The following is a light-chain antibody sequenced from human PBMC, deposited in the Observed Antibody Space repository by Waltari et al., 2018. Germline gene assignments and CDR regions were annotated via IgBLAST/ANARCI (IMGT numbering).Light chain of an antibody. V-gene: IGKV3-15*01. J-gene: IGKJ1*01. CDR3: QQYNNWPPGT. CDR1: QPIGRS. Sequence: ETVVTQSPATLSVSPGERVTLSCRTSQPIGRSLAWYQQKPGQAPRLVIYGASIRATGIPARFSGSGSETEFALTISGLQSEDFAVYYCQQYNNWPPGTFGQGTKVEI. CDR2: GAS.